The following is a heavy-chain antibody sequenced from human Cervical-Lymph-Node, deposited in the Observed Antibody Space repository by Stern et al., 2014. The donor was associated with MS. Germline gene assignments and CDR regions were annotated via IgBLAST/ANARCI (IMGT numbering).Heavy chain of an antibody. CDR2: IIPLFGTT. CDR1: GGTFSSYG. CDR3: ARDGDFGSNYGMDV. Sequence: QVKLVQSGAELKKPGSSVKVSCKASGGTFSSYGISWVRQAPGQGLEWMGGIIPLFGTTNYARRFQGRVTITADISTSTAYMELSSLRSEDTAVYYCARDGDFGSNYGMDVWGQGTTVTVSS. J-gene: IGHJ6*02. V-gene: IGHV1-69*06. D-gene: IGHD2-21*02.